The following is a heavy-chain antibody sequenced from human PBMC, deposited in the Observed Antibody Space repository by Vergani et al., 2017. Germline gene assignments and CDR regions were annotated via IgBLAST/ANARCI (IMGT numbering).Heavy chain of an antibody. CDR2: ISGSGGST. D-gene: IGHD1/OR15-1a*01. J-gene: IGHJ4*02. Sequence: VQLVESGGGVVQPGRSLRLSCAASGFTFSSYGMHWVRQAPGKGLEWVSAISGSGGSTYSADSVKGRFTISRDHSKNTLYLQMNSLRAEDTAVYYCAKQDLYNWNIDYWGQGTLVTVSS. CDR3: AKQDLYNWNIDY. CDR1: GFTFSSYG. V-gene: IGHV3-23*04.